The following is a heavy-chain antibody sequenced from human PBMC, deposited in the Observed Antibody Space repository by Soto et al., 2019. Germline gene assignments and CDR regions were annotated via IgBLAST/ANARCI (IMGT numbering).Heavy chain of an antibody. CDR1: GFTFSSSA. CDR3: AKCSVGTVRTSGWCNWFDP. D-gene: IGHD6-19*01. J-gene: IGHJ5*02. CDR2: IRVGGGDT. V-gene: IGHV3-23*01. Sequence: EGRLLESGGGLAQPGGSRRLSCAASGFTFSSSAMNWVRQAPGKGLEWVSSIRVGGGDTFYADSVRGRFTVSRDISRITLYLQMNSLRAEDTAIYYCAKCSVGTVRTSGWCNWFDPWGQGTLVTVSS.